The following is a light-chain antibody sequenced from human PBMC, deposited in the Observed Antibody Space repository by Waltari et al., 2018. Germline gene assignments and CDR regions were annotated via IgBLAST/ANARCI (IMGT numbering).Light chain of an antibody. V-gene: IGLV2-14*01. CDR3: SSYTSISTLV. J-gene: IGLJ3*02. Sequence: QSALTQPASVSGSPGQSITISSTGTSSDVGGYNYVSWFQQHPGRAPKLMIYDVSKRPSGVSNRFSGSKSCNAASLTISGLQAEDEADYYCSSYTSISTLVFGVGTKVTVL. CDR1: SSDVGGYNY. CDR2: DVS.